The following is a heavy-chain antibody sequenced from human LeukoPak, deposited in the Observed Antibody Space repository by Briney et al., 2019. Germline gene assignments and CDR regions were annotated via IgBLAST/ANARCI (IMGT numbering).Heavy chain of an antibody. CDR1: GGSISTYS. V-gene: IGHV4-59*01. J-gene: IGHJ4*02. Sequence: PSETLSLTCTVSGGSISTYSWTWIRQPPGKGLEWIGNIYYSGSTNYNPSLKSRVTISIDTSKNQFSLKVSSVTAADTAVYYCARSLLHLSDTSGFFGYWGQGTLVSVSS. CDR2: IYYSGST. CDR3: ARSLLHLSDTSGFFGY. D-gene: IGHD3-22*01.